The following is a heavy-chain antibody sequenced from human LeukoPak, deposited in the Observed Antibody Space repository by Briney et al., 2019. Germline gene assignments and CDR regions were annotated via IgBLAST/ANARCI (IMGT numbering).Heavy chain of an antibody. CDR1: GFTFSRYA. V-gene: IGHV3-23*01. J-gene: IGHJ4*02. CDR2: STKGGGST. CDR3: GKFYDILTGYFDY. D-gene: IGHD3-9*01. Sequence: PGGSLRLACAAAGFTFSRYAMSWVRQSPGKGLEWVSGSTKGGGSTYYADSVKGRFTISRDNYKNTLYLLMNSLRAEDTDVYYCGKFYDILTGYFDYWGQGTLVTVSS.